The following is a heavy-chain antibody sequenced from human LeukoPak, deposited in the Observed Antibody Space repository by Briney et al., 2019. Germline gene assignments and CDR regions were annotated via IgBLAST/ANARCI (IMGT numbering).Heavy chain of an antibody. CDR1: GYTFTSYG. D-gene: IGHD3-3*01. J-gene: IGHJ3*02. Sequence: ASVKVSCKASGYTFTSYGISWVRQAPGQGLEWMGWISAYNGNTNYAQKLQGRVTMTTDTSTSTAYMELRSLRSDDTAVYYCARGSVDFWSGYDFLDIWGQGTMVTVSS. CDR3: ARGSVDFWSGYDFLDI. CDR2: ISAYNGNT. V-gene: IGHV1-18*01.